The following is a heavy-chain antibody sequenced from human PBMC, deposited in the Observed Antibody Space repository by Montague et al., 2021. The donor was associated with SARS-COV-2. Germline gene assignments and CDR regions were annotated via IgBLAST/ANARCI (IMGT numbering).Heavy chain of an antibody. CDR2: IYYSGNT. D-gene: IGHD3-3*01. V-gene: IGHV4-39*01. J-gene: IGHJ4*02. CDR1: GGPISSSSYY. CDR3: ANMGVGRITIFGVVSRGGLDY. Sequence: SETLSLTCTVSGGPISSSSYYWGWIRQPPGKRLEWIGNIYYSGNTYYNPSLKSRVTISVDTSKNQFSLKLSSVTAADTAVYYCANMGVGRITIFGVVSRGGLDYWGQGTLVTVSS.